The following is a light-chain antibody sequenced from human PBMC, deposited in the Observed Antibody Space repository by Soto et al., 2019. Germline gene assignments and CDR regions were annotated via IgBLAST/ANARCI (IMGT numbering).Light chain of an antibody. CDR3: QQSYRAPLT. J-gene: IGKJ3*01. CDR2: GAS. V-gene: IGKV1-39*01. Sequence: DIQMTQSPSSLSASVGDRVTITCRASQSISNYLNWYQQKPGKEPKLLIYGASSLQSGVPSRFTGGGSGTDFPLTISSLQPEDFAGYYFQQSYRAPLTFGPVTKVDIK. CDR1: QSISNY.